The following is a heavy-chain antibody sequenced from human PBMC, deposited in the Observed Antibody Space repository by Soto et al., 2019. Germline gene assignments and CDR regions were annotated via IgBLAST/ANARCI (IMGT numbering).Heavy chain of an antibody. J-gene: IGHJ6*02. D-gene: IGHD2-8*01. V-gene: IGHV3-74*01. Sequence: ELQLVESGGGLVQPGGSLRLSCAASGFTFSSYWMHWVRQAPGKGLLWVSRINRDGSTTDYADSVKGRITISRDNARNTMHLQMDSLRAEDTAVYYCARGGMVYGMGGYDGMDVWGQGTTVAVSS. CDR2: INRDGSTT. CDR3: ARGGMVYGMGGYDGMDV. CDR1: GFTFSSYW.